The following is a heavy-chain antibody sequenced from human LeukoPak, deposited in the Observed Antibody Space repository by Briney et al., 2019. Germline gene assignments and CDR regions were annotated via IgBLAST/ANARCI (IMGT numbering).Heavy chain of an antibody. J-gene: IGHJ5*02. V-gene: IGHV3-21*01. CDR2: ISSSSSYI. Sequence: GGTLRLSCEASGINFRKYGMNWVRQAPGKGLEWVSSISSSSSYIYYADSVKGRFTISRDNAKNSLYLQMNSLRAEDTAVYYCARAHIGGVPANNWFDPWGQGTLVTVSS. CDR3: ARAHIGGVPANNWFDP. D-gene: IGHD5-12*01. CDR1: GINFRKYG.